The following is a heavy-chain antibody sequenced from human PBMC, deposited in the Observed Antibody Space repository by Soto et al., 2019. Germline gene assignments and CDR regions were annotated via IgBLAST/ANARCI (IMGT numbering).Heavy chain of an antibody. CDR3: ARDRTLTRIAAPFYPLDY. V-gene: IGHV1-18*01. Sequence: ASVKVSCKASGYTFTSYGISWVRQAPGQGLEWMVWISAYNGNTNYAQKLQGRVTMTTDTSTSTAYMELRSLRSDDTAVYYCARDRTLTRIAAPFYPLDYWGQGTLVTVSS. CDR2: ISAYNGNT. D-gene: IGHD6-13*01. CDR1: GYTFTSYG. J-gene: IGHJ4*02.